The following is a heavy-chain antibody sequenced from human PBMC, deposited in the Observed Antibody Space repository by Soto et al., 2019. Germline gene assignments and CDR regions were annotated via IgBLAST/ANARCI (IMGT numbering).Heavy chain of an antibody. CDR3: ARDGGVAVAVDASDI. CDR1: GFTFEDHG. V-gene: IGHV3-20*04. CDR2: INWSGSST. Sequence: EVQMVESGGGVVRPGGSLRLSCAATGFTFEDHGMTWVRQVPGKGLEWVAEINWSGSSTSYADSVKGRFTISRDNAKNSLNLQMNSLRAEDTALYFCARDGGVAVAVDASDIWGQVTMVTVSS. D-gene: IGHD6-19*01. J-gene: IGHJ3*02.